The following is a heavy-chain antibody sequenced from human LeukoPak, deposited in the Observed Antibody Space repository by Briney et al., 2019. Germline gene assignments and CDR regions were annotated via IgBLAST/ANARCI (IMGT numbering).Heavy chain of an antibody. Sequence: GASVKVSCKASGGTLSSYAISWVRQALGQGLEWMGGIIPIFGTANYAQKFQGRVTITTDESTSTAYMELSSLRSEDTAVYYCAREDYYDSSGYYSLDYWGQGTLVTVSS. CDR2: IIPIFGTA. CDR1: GGTLSSYA. V-gene: IGHV1-69*05. D-gene: IGHD3-22*01. CDR3: AREDYYDSSGYYSLDY. J-gene: IGHJ4*02.